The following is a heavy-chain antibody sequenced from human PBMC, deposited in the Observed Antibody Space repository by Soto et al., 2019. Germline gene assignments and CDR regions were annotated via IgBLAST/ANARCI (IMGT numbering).Heavy chain of an antibody. CDR2: MNPNSGNT. Sequence: QVQLVQSGAEVKKPGASVKVSCKASGYTFTSYDINWVRQATGQGLEWMGWMNPNSGNTGYAQKFQGRVTMTRNTSISTAYMELGSVRAEDTAVYYCARSDGDSPLFSYYMDVWGKGTTVTVSS. CDR3: ARSDGDSPLFSYYMDV. CDR1: GYTFTSYD. J-gene: IGHJ6*03. D-gene: IGHD4-17*01. V-gene: IGHV1-8*01.